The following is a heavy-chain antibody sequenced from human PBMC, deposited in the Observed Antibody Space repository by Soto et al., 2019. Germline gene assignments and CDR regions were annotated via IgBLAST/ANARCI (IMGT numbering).Heavy chain of an antibody. J-gene: IGHJ4*02. CDR2: IYYNGTT. CDR1: GGSIRSPNFS. CDR3: ARGPSGDKVHY. D-gene: IGHD7-27*01. V-gene: IGHV4-31*03. Sequence: SETLSLTCTVIGGSIRSPNFSWSWIRQHPGKGPEWIGNIYYNGTTTYSPSLESRLTISLDPSKNQFSLTLKSVTAADTAVYYCARGPSGDKVHYWGQGALVTVSS.